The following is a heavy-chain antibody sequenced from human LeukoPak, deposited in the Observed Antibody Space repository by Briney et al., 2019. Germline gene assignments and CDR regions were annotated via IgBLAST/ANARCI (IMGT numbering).Heavy chain of an antibody. D-gene: IGHD3-22*01. Sequence: GGSLRLSCAASGFTFTSYWMTWVRQAPGKGLEWVSYISSSGSTKYSADSVKGRFTISRDNAKNSLFLQMKSLRAEDTAVYYCARTRKNYYDSSGLFDYWGQGTLVTVSS. V-gene: IGHV3-48*04. CDR2: ISSSGSTK. J-gene: IGHJ4*02. CDR3: ARTRKNYYDSSGLFDY. CDR1: GFTFTSYW.